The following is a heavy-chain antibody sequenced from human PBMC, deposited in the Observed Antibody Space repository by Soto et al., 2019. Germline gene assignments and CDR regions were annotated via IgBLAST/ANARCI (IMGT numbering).Heavy chain of an antibody. D-gene: IGHD3-10*01. Sequence: ASVKVSCKASGFTFTSSAVQWVRQARGQRLEWIGWIVVGSGNTNYAQKFQERVTITRDMSTSTAYMELSSLRSEDTAVYYCAADRITMVRGVITHWGQGTTVTVSS. CDR2: IVVGSGNT. J-gene: IGHJ4*02. CDR3: AADRITMVRGVITH. CDR1: GFTFTSSA. V-gene: IGHV1-58*01.